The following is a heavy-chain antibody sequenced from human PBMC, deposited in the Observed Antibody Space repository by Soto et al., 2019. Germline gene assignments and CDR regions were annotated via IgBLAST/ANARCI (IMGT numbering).Heavy chain of an antibody. CDR1: GYTFTGYY. CDR3: VVLRYFDWSQAFGY. CDR2: INPNSGGT. D-gene: IGHD3-9*01. V-gene: IGHV1-2*04. Sequence: GASVKVSCKASGYTFTGYYMHWVRQAPGQGLEWMGWINPNSGGTNYAQKFQGWVTMTRDTSISTAYMELSRLRSDDTAVYYCVVLRYFDWSQAFGYWGQGTLVTVSS. J-gene: IGHJ4*02.